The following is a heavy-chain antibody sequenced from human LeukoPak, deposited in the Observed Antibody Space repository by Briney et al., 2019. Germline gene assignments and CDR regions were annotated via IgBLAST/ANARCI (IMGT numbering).Heavy chain of an antibody. V-gene: IGHV3-11*04. Sequence: GGSLRLSCAASGFTFSDYYMSWIRQAPGKGLEWVSYISSSGSTIYYTDSVKGRFTISRDNAKNSLYLQVNSLRAEDTAVYYCAITQAAGAFDIWGQGTMVTVSS. CDR3: AITQAAGAFDI. CDR2: ISSSGSTI. J-gene: IGHJ3*02. CDR1: GFTFSDYY.